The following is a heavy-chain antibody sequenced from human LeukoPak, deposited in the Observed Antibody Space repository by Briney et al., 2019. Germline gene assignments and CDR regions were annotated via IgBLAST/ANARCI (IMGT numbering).Heavy chain of an antibody. D-gene: IGHD6-19*01. V-gene: IGHV3-7*01. CDR1: KFTFSSYW. CDR3: TRLQIAVAGPNWFDP. Sequence: PGGSLRLSCAASKFTFSSYWMSWVRQAPGKGLEWVANIKQDGSVQFCMDSLKGRFSVSRDNAKNSLYLQMNGLRVEDTAVYYCTRLQIAVAGPNWFDPWGQGTLVTVPS. CDR2: IKQDGSVQ. J-gene: IGHJ5*02.